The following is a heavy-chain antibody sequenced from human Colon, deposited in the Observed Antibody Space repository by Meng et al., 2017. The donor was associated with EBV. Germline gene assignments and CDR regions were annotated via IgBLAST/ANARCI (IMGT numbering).Heavy chain of an antibody. D-gene: IGHD4-17*01. CDR3: ARHVYGDSYGF. Sequence: LLFEALGPVLVQPSETLSLTGTFSGGFLDQSYYFWDWVRQPPGKGLEWIGSVRYSGTAYYNPSLTSRVTISVDTSKNQFSLSLSSLTAADTAVYYCARHVYGDSYGFWGQGTLVTVSS. V-gene: IGHV4-39*01. CDR1: GGFLDQSYYF. J-gene: IGHJ4*02. CDR2: VRYSGTA.